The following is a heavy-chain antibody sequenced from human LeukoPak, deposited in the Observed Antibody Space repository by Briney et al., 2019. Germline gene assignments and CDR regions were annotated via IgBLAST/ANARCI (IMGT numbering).Heavy chain of an antibody. CDR3: ARDRHYDSSGLGY. CDR2: IYYSGST. CDR1: GGSISSYY. D-gene: IGHD3-22*01. V-gene: IGHV4-59*01. J-gene: IGHJ4*02. Sequence: SGTLSLTCTVSGGSISSYYWSWIRQPPGKGLEWIGYIYYSGSTNYNPSLKSRVTISVDTSKNQFSLKLSSVTAADTAVYYCARDRHYDSSGLGYWGQGTLVTVSS.